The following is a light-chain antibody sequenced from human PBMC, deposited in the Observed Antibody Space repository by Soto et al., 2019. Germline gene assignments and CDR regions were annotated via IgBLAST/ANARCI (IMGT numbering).Light chain of an antibody. CDR3: SSQAVSTFVL. J-gene: IGLJ2*01. CDR1: SSDVGGYNY. CDR2: DVS. Sequence: QSVLTQPASVSGSPGQSITISCTGTSSDVGGYNYVSWYQLLPGKAPKLMIYDVSNRPSGVSDRFSGSKSGKTASLTISGLQAEDEADYYCSSQAVSTFVLFGGGTKVTVL. V-gene: IGLV2-14*01.